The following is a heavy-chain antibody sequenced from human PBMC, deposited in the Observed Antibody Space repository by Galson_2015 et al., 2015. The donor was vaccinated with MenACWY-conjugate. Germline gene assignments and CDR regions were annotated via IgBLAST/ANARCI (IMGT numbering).Heavy chain of an antibody. V-gene: IGHV3-23*01. D-gene: IGHD6-19*01. Sequence: SLRLSCAASGFTFSDSAITWVRQAPGRGLEWVSTIGGSGGITFYADSVKGRFTISRDNSKNTLYLQMNSLRAEDTAIYFCAKGPLRYSSGWYYFDYWGQGTLVTVSS. CDR3: AKGPLRYSSGWYYFDY. CDR1: GFTFSDSA. CDR2: IGGSGGIT. J-gene: IGHJ4*02.